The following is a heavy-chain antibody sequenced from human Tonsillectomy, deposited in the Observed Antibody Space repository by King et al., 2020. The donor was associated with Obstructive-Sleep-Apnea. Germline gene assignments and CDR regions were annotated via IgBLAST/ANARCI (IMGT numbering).Heavy chain of an antibody. D-gene: IGHD6-19*01. CDR2: INSDGSST. CDR1: GFTFSSYW. V-gene: IGHV3-74*01. Sequence: VQLVESGGGLVQPGGSLRLSCAASGFTFSSYWMHGVRQAPGRGLVGVSRINSDGSSTSYADSVKGRFTISRDNAKNTLYLQMNRLRAEDTAVYYCARIDMAVADYWGQGTLVTVSS. CDR3: ARIDMAVADY. J-gene: IGHJ4*02.